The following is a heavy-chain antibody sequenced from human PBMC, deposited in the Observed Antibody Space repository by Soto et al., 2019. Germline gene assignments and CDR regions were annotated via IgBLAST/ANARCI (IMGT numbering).Heavy chain of an antibody. J-gene: IGHJ6*03. CDR3: ARDRGSSWSSNYYYYYYMDV. Sequence: ASVKVSCKASGYTFTGYYMHWVRQAPGQGLEWMGWINPNSGGTNYAQKFQGWVTMTRDTSISTAYMELRSLRSDNTAVYYCARDRGSSWSSNYYYYYYMDVWGKGTTVTVSS. V-gene: IGHV1-2*04. CDR1: GYTFTGYY. CDR2: INPNSGGT. D-gene: IGHD6-13*01.